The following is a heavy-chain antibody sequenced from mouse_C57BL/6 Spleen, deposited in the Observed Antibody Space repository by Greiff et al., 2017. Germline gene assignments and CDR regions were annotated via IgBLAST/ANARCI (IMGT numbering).Heavy chain of an antibody. CDR3: ASVGRWYIDV. Sequence: QVQLKQPGAELVKPGASVKMSCKASGYTFTSYWITWVKQRPGQGLEWIGDIYPGSGSTNYNEKFKSKATLTVDTSASTAYMQLSSLTSEDSAVYYCASVGRWYIDVWGTGTTVTVSS. V-gene: IGHV1-55*01. CDR2: IYPGSGST. J-gene: IGHJ1*03. CDR1: GYTFTSYW.